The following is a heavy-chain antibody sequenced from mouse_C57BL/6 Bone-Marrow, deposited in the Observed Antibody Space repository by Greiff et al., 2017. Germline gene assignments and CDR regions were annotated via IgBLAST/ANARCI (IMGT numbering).Heavy chain of an antibody. J-gene: IGHJ3*01. CDR1: GFNIKDDY. CDR2: IDPENGDT. D-gene: IGHD2-4*01. V-gene: IGHV14-4*01. CDR3: TNVDYDAEGAWFAY. Sequence: VQLQQSGAELVRPGASVKLSCTASGFNIKDDYMHWVKQRPEQGLEWIGWIDPENGDTEYASKFQGKATITADTSSNTAYLQLSSRTSEDTAVYYCTNVDYDAEGAWFAYWGQGTLVTVSA.